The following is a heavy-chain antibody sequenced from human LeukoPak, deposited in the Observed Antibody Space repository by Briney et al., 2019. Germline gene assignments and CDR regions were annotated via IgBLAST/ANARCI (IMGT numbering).Heavy chain of an antibody. V-gene: IGHV4-59*01. CDR1: GGSISSYY. Sequence: KASETLSLTCTVSGGSISSYYWSWIRQPPGKGLEWIGYIYYSGSTNYNPSLKSRVTISVDTSKNQFSLKLSSVTAADTAVYYCARETNVDTAMGAFGYWGQGTLVTVSS. J-gene: IGHJ4*02. CDR3: ARETNVDTAMGAFGY. D-gene: IGHD5-18*01. CDR2: IYYSGST.